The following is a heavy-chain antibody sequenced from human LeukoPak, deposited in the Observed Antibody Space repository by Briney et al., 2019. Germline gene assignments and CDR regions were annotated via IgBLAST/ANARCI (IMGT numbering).Heavy chain of an antibody. D-gene: IGHD4-11*01. CDR2: MNPNSGNT. CDR1: GYTFTGYD. J-gene: IGHJ5*02. V-gene: IGHV1-8*03. CDR3: ARGYSNYVGWFDP. Sequence: ASVKVSCKASGYTFTGYDINWVRQATGQGLEWMGWMNPNSGNTGYAQKFQGRVTITRNTSISTAYMELSSLRSEDTAVYYCARGYSNYVGWFDPWGQGTLVTVSS.